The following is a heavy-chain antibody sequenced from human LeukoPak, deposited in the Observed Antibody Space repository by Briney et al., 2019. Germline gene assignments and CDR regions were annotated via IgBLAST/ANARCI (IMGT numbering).Heavy chain of an antibody. CDR3: AKDGAAAGSGHFDD. V-gene: IGHV3-9*01. Sequence: PGRSLRLSCAASGFTFNDHAMHWVRQAPGKGLEWVSGISWNSGNIGYADSVKGRFTISRDNAMNSLYLQMHSLRTDDTALYYCAKDGAAAGSGHFDDWGQGALVTVSS. D-gene: IGHD6-13*01. CDR1: GFTFNDHA. J-gene: IGHJ4*02. CDR2: ISWNSGNI.